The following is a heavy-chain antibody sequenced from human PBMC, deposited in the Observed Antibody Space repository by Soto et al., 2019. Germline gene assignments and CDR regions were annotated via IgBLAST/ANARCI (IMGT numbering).Heavy chain of an antibody. J-gene: IGHJ6*02. CDR2: ISYDGSNK. CDR1: GFTFSSYA. V-gene: IGHV3-30-3*01. CDR3: ARASDMDV. Sequence: QVQLVESGGGVVQPGRSLRLSCAASGFTFSSYAMHWVRQAPGKGLEWVAVISYDGSNKYYADSVKGRFTISRDNSKNTLYLQMNSLRAEDTAVYYCARASDMDVWGQGTTVTVSS.